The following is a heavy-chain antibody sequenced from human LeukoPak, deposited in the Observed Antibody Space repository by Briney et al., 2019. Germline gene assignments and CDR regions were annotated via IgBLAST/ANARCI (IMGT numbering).Heavy chain of an antibody. V-gene: IGHV3-23*01. CDR1: GFTFSSYA. D-gene: IGHD3-22*01. Sequence: PGGSLRLSCAASGFTFSSYAMSWVRQAPGKGLEWVSAISGSGGSTYYAGSVKGRFTISRDNSKNTLYLQMNSLRAEDTAVYYCAKDAEYYYDSSGYYRSAEYFQHWGQGTLVTVSS. CDR2: ISGSGGST. J-gene: IGHJ1*01. CDR3: AKDAEYYYDSSGYYRSAEYFQH.